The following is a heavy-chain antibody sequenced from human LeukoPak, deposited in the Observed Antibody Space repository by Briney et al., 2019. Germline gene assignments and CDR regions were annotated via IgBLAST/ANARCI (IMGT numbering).Heavy chain of an antibody. CDR2: IYYSGST. V-gene: IGHV4-61*01. Sequence: SETLSLTCTVSGGSVSSGSYYWSWIRQPPGKGLEWIGYIYYSGSTNYNPSLKSRVTISVDTSKNQFSLKLSSVTAADTAVYYCARLIDGVAAAGTFFDYWGQGTLVTVSS. D-gene: IGHD6-13*01. J-gene: IGHJ4*02. CDR1: GGSVSSGSYY. CDR3: ARLIDGVAAAGTFFDY.